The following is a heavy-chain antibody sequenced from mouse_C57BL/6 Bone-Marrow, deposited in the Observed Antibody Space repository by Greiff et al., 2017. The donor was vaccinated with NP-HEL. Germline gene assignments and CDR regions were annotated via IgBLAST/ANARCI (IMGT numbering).Heavy chain of an antibody. V-gene: IGHV5-4*01. J-gene: IGHJ3*01. CDR3: ARDLPWFAY. CDR1: GFTFSSYA. Sequence: EVQLVESGGGLVKPGGSLKLSCAASGFTFSSYAMSWVRQTPEKRLEWVATISDGGSYTYYPDNVKGRFTISRANAKNNLYLQMSHLKSEDTAMYYCARDLPWFAYWGQGTLVTVSA. CDR2: ISDGGSYT.